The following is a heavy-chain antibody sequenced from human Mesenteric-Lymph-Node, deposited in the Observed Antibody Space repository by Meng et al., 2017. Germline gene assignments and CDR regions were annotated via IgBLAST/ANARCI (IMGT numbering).Heavy chain of an antibody. D-gene: IGHD4-17*01. V-gene: IGHV4-4*07. CDR2: IYTSGST. CDR1: GGSISSYY. J-gene: IGHJ3*02. CDR3: ARDDYGIGRGAFDI. Sequence: SETLSLTCTVSGGSISSYYWSWIRQPAGKRLEWIGRIYTSGSTNYNPSLKSRVTISVDTSKNQFSLKLNSVTAADTAVYYCARDDYGIGRGAFDIWGQGTMVTVSS.